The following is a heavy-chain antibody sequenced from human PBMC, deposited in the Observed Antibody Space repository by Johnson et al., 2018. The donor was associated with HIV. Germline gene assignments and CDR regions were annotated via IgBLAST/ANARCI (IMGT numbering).Heavy chain of an antibody. Sequence: EVQLVESGGGLVQPGGSLRLSCAASGFTFSNYAMSWVRQAPGKGLEWVSSISGSGGSKYYADSAKGRFTISRDNSKNTLYLQMNSLRAEDTAVYYCAKDLVYNLERRTDAFDIWGQGTMVTVSS. V-gene: IGHV3-23*04. CDR2: ISGSGGSK. J-gene: IGHJ3*02. CDR1: GFTFSNYA. D-gene: IGHD1-20*01. CDR3: AKDLVYNLERRTDAFDI.